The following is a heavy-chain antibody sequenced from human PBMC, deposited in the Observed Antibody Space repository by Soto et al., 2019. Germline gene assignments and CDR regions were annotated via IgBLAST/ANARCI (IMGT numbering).Heavy chain of an antibody. CDR2: ISSSSSTI. CDR1: GFTFSSYS. D-gene: IGHD3-9*01. CDR3: ARLTGYLPPVYYYGMDV. J-gene: IGHJ6*02. Sequence: GGSLRLSCAASGFTFSSYSMNWVRQAPGKGLEWVSYISSSSSTIYYADSVKGRFTISRDNAKNSLYLQMNSLRDEDTAVYYCARLTGYLPPVYYYGMDVWGQGTTVTVSS. V-gene: IGHV3-48*02.